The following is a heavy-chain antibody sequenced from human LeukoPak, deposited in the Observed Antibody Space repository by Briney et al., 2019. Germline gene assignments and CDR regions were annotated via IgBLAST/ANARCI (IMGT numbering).Heavy chain of an antibody. V-gene: IGHV4-34*01. Sequence: SETLSLTCAVYGGSFSGYYWSWIRQPPGKGPEWIGEINHSGSTNYNPSLKSRVTISVDTSKNQFSLKLSSVTAADTAVYYCATNYGSGSYPNWFDPWGQGTLVTVSS. CDR1: GGSFSGYY. CDR3: ATNYGSGSYPNWFDP. CDR2: INHSGST. D-gene: IGHD3-10*01. J-gene: IGHJ5*02.